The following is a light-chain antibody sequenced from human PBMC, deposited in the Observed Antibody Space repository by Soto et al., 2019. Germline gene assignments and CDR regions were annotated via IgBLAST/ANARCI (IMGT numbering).Light chain of an antibody. V-gene: IGKV3-11*01. CDR1: QSVSTY. CDR3: QHSSNWPRT. Sequence: EIVFTQSPATLSLSPGERATLSCRASQSVSTYLAWYQQKPGQAPRLLIYDASNRATGIPARFSGSGSGTDFTLTISSLEPEDFAVYYCQHSSNWPRTFGQGTKLEIK. CDR2: DAS. J-gene: IGKJ2*01.